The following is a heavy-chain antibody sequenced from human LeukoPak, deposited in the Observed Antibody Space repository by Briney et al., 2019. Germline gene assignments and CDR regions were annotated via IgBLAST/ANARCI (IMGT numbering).Heavy chain of an antibody. CDR3: ARDNGGTAMAYYYYYYMDV. D-gene: IGHD5-18*01. V-gene: IGHV1-8*02. J-gene: IGHJ6*03. Sequence: ASVKVSCKASGYTFTGYYMHWVRQAPGQGLEWMGWMNPNSGNTDYAQKFQGRVTMTRNTSISTAYMELSSLRSEDTAVYYCARDNGGTAMAYYYYYYMDVWGKGTTVTISS. CDR1: GYTFTGYY. CDR2: MNPNSGNT.